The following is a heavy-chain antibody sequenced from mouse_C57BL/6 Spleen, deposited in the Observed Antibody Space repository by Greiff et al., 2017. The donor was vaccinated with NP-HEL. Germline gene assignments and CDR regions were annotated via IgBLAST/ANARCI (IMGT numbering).Heavy chain of an antibody. CDR1: GYAFTNYL. CDR2: INPGSGGT. Sequence: QVQLQQSGAELVRPGTSVKVSCKASGYAFTNYLIEWVKQRPGQGLEWIGVINPGSGGTNYNEKFKGKATLTADKSSSTAYMQLSSLTSEDSAVYFCARRGPLLGRYFDYWGQGTTLTVSS. V-gene: IGHV1-54*01. D-gene: IGHD4-1*01. CDR3: ARRGPLLGRYFDY. J-gene: IGHJ2*01.